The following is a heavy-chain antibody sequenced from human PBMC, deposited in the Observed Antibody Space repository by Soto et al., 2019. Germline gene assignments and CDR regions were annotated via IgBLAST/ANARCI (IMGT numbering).Heavy chain of an antibody. CDR2: IIPIFGTA. CDR3: ARNPWELKAYYYGMDV. D-gene: IGHD1-26*01. J-gene: IGHJ6*02. V-gene: IGHV1-69*06. Sequence: PSVKVSCKASGGTFSSYAISWVRQAPGQGLEWMGGIIPIFGTANYAQKFQGRVTITADKSTSTAYMELSSLRSEDTAVYYCARNPWELKAYYYGMDVWGRGTTVTVSS. CDR1: GGTFSSYA.